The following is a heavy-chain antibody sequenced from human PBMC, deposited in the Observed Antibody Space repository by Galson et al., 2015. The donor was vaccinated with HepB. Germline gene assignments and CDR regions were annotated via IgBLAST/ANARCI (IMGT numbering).Heavy chain of an antibody. D-gene: IGHD4-23*01. J-gene: IGHJ1*01. CDR1: GFTFSSYG. V-gene: IGHV3-30*18. CDR3: AKGAYGGNRAEYFQH. Sequence: SLRLSCAASGFTFSSYGMHWVRQAPGKGLEWVAVISCDGSNKYYADSVKGRFTISRDNSKNTLYLQVNSLRAEDTAVYYCAKGAYGGNRAEYFQHWGQGTLVTVSS. CDR2: ISCDGSNK.